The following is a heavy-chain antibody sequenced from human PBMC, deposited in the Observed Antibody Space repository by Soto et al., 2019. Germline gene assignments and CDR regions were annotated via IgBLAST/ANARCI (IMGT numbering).Heavy chain of an antibody. CDR2: IIPIFGTA. Sequence: ASVKVSCKASGGTFSSYAISWVRQAPGQGLEWMGGIIPIFGTANYAQKFQGRVTITADESTSTAYMELSSLRSEDTAVYYCARWWSTRSRYYYGMDVWGQGTTVTVSS. CDR1: GGTFSSYA. V-gene: IGHV1-69*13. J-gene: IGHJ6*02. D-gene: IGHD2-15*01. CDR3: ARWWSTRSRYYYGMDV.